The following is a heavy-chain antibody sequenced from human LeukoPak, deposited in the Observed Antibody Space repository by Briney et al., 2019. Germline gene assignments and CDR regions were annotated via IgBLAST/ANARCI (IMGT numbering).Heavy chain of an antibody. CDR2: INPNSGGT. CDR1: GYTFTGYY. V-gene: IGHV1-2*02. CDR3: ARDVYYYDSSGYLNY. D-gene: IGHD3-22*01. Sequence: GASVKVSYKASGYTFTGYYMHWVRQAPRQGLEWMGWINPNSGGTNYAQKFQGRVTMTRDTSISTAYMELSRLRSDDTAVYYCARDVYYYDSSGYLNYWGQGTLVTVSS. J-gene: IGHJ4*02.